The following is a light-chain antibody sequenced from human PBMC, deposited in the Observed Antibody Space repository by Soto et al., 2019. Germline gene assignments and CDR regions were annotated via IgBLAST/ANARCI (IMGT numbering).Light chain of an antibody. CDR2: GAS. Sequence: VLTQSAFTLSLSPGQGAALSCRASQSISNYLAWYQQKPGQAPRLLIYGASSRATGIPGRFSGSGSGTEFTLTISSLQSEDFAVYYCQQYNKWPRTFGQGTKVDI. CDR3: QQYNKWPRT. J-gene: IGKJ1*01. V-gene: IGKV3-15*01. CDR1: QSISNY.